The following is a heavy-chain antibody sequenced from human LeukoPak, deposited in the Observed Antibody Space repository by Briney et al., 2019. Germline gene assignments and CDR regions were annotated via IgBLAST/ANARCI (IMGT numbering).Heavy chain of an antibody. J-gene: IGHJ4*02. CDR1: GFTFSIYW. V-gene: IGHV3-7*03. D-gene: IGHD2-15*01. CDR3: ARGGPYCSGGSCAVRY. Sequence: GGSLRLSCAASGFTFSIYWMSWVRQAPGKGLEWVANIKQDGSEKYHVDSVKGRFTISRDNAKNSLYLQMNSLRAEDTAVYYCARGGPYCSGGSCAVRYWGQGTLVTVSS. CDR2: IKQDGSEK.